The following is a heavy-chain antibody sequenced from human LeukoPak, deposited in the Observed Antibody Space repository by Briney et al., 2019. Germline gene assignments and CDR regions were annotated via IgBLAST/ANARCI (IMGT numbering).Heavy chain of an antibody. CDR1: GFTFSGYW. J-gene: IGHJ3*02. CDR2: IKQDGSEK. Sequence: PGRSLRPSCADSGFTFSGYWISWVRQPPGKGLEWVANIKQDGSEKYYVDSVKGRFTISRDNAKNSLFLQMNSLRAEDTAVYYRARDWQWQQLAGDAFDIWGQGTMVTVSS. D-gene: IGHD6-13*01. CDR3: ARDWQWQQLAGDAFDI. V-gene: IGHV3-7*04.